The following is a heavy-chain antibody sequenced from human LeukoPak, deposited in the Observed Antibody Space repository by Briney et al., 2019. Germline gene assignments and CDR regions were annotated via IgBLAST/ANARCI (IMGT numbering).Heavy chain of an antibody. CDR1: GGSISSYY. Sequence: SETLSLTCTVSGGSISSYYWSWIRQPPGKGLEWIGSIYYSGSTYYNPSLKSRVTISVDTSKNQFSLKLSSVTAADTAVYYCARQSTDTYYDFWSGYYPFDYWGQGTLVTVSS. CDR2: IYYSGST. J-gene: IGHJ4*02. CDR3: ARQSTDTYYDFWSGYYPFDY. D-gene: IGHD3-3*01. V-gene: IGHV4-59*05.